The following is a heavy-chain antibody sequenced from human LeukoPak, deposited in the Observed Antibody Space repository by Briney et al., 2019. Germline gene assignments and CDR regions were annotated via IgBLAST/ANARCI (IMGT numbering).Heavy chain of an antibody. CDR2: IVGSDGST. J-gene: IGHJ5*02. Sequence: PGGSLRLSCAASGFTFSSYGMSWVRQAPGKGLEWVSGIVGSDGSTYYADSVKGRFTISRDNSKNTLYLQMNSLRAEDTAVYYCAKDACEGGDYFGWFDPWGQGTLVTVSS. D-gene: IGHD2-21*02. CDR3: AKDACEGGDYFGWFDP. V-gene: IGHV3-23*01. CDR1: GFTFSSYG.